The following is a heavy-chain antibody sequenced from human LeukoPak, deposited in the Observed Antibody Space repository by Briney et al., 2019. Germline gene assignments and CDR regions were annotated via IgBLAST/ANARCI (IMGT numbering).Heavy chain of an antibody. D-gene: IGHD3-9*01. Sequence: SETLSLTCTVSGGSISSYYWSWIRQPPGKGLEWIGYIYYSGSTNYNPSLKSRVTISVDTSKNQFSLKLSSVTAADTAVYYCARNYDILTGYPYYFDYWGQGTLVTVSS. J-gene: IGHJ4*02. CDR2: IYYSGST. CDR1: GGSISSYY. CDR3: ARNYDILTGYPYYFDY. V-gene: IGHV4-59*01.